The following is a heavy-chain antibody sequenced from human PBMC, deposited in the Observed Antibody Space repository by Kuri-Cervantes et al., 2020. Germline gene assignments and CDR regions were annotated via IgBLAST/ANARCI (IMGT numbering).Heavy chain of an antibody. CDR2: IYYSGST. V-gene: IGHV4-31*02. D-gene: IGHD3-9*01. J-gene: IGHJ3*02. CDR1: GGSFSGYY. CDR3: ARDRRLVTPIDAFDI. Sequence: SQTLSLTCAVYGGSFSGYYWSWIRQHPGKGLEWIGYIYYSGSTYYNPSLKSRVTISVDTSKNQFSLKLSSVTAADTAVYYCARDRRLVTPIDAFDIWGQGTMVTVSS.